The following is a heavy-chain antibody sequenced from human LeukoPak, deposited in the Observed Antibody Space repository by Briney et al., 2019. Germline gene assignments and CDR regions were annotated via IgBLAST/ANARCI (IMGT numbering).Heavy chain of an antibody. D-gene: IGHD6-13*01. V-gene: IGHV4-34*01. Sequence: SETLSLTCAVYGGSFSGYDWSWIRQPPGKGLEWIGEINHSGSTNYNPSLKSRVTISVDTSKNQFSLKLSSVTAADTAVYYCAEHRPHSSSCPSNWCYYYMDVWGKGTTVTVSS. CDR1: GGSFSGYD. CDR2: INHSGST. J-gene: IGHJ6*03. CDR3: AEHRPHSSSCPSNWCYYYMDV.